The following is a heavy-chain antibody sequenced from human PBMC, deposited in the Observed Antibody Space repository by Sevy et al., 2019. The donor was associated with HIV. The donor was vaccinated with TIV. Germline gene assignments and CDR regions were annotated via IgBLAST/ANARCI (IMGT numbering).Heavy chain of an antibody. CDR1: GFTFSSYW. CDR2: IKQDGSEK. J-gene: IGHJ4*02. D-gene: IGHD6-19*01. CDR3: ARDSSRGWSYENY. V-gene: IGHV3-7*01. Sequence: GGSLRLSCAASGFTFSSYWMSWVRQAPGKGLEWVANIKQDGSEKYYVDSVKGRFTISRDNAKNSLYLQMNSLRAEDTAVYYWARDSSRGWSYENYWGQGTLVTVSS.